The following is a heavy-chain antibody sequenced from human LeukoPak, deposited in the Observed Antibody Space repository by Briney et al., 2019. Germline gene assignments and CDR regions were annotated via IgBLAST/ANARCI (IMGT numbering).Heavy chain of an antibody. J-gene: IGHJ4*02. V-gene: IGHV3-21*01. CDR1: GFTFSSYS. CDR2: ISSSSSYI. Sequence: GGSLRLSCAASGFTFSSYSMNWVRQAPGKGLEWVSSISSSSSYIYYADSAKGRFTISRDNAKNSLYLQMNSLRAEDTAVYYCARGIDYYDSSGYSLWGQGTLVTVSS. D-gene: IGHD3-22*01. CDR3: ARGIDYYDSSGYSL.